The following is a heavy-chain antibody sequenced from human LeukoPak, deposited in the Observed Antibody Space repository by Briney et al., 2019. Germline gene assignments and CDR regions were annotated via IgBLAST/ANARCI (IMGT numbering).Heavy chain of an antibody. V-gene: IGHV4-59*01. J-gene: IGHJ4*02. CDR2: IYYSGST. D-gene: IGHD2-21*01. Sequence: SETLSLTCTVSGGSISSYYWSWIRQPPGKGLEWIGYIYYSGSTNYNPSLKSRVTISVDTSKNQFSLRLSSVTAADTAVYYCARVTGFVMEDYFDYWGQGTLVTVSS. CDR3: ARVTGFVMEDYFDY. CDR1: GGSISSYY.